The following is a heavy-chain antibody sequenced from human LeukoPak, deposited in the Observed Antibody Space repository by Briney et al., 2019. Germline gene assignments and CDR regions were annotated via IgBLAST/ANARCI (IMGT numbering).Heavy chain of an antibody. Sequence: GGSLRLSCAASGFTFSSYAMSWVRQAPGKGLEWVSAISGSGGSTYYADSVKGRFTISRDNSKNTLYLQMNSLRAEDTAVHYCAKNRASGSGSFDYWGQGTLVTVSS. J-gene: IGHJ4*02. CDR3: AKNRASGSGSFDY. V-gene: IGHV3-23*01. CDR1: GFTFSSYA. D-gene: IGHD3-10*01. CDR2: ISGSGGST.